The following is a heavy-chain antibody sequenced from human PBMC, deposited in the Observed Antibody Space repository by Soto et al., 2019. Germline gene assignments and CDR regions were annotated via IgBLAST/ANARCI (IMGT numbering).Heavy chain of an antibody. D-gene: IGHD6-19*01. CDR1: GLTFGNTG. J-gene: IGHJ4*02. CDR3: AREGSSGWFYFDS. CDR2: ISSSYDYI. Sequence: PGGSLRLSCAASGLTFGNTGMNWVRQAQGKGLEWVSFISSSYDYIYYEDPAKGRFTISRDNAKNSLYLQMNSLRAEDTAVYYCAREGSSGWFYFDSWGQGTLVTVSS. V-gene: IGHV3-21*01.